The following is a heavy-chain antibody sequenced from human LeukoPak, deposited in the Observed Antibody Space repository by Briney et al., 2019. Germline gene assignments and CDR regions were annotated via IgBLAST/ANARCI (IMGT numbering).Heavy chain of an antibody. J-gene: IGHJ4*02. Sequence: MASETLSLTCVVSGGSMSSGGYSWSWIRQPAGKGLEWIGRIHTSGRTNYNPSLKSRVTMSGDTSKNQFSLKLSSVTAADTAVYYCARDRYYYDTSGYLLDYWGQGTLVTVSS. CDR2: IHTSGRT. V-gene: IGHV4-61*02. CDR3: ARDRYYYDTSGYLLDY. CDR1: GGSMSSGGYS. D-gene: IGHD3-22*01.